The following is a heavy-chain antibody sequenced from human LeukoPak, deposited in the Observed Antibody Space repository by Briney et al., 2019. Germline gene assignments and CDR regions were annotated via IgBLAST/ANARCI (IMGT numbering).Heavy chain of an antibody. Sequence: GGSLRLSCAASGFPFSNYAIHWVRQAPGKGLEYVSAISDNGGSTYYAHSVKGRSTISRDNSKNMLYLQMGSLRTEDMAVYYCARDGSGSPDYWGQGTLVTVSS. CDR3: ARDGSGSPDY. CDR1: GFPFSNYA. CDR2: ISDNGGST. D-gene: IGHD3-10*01. J-gene: IGHJ4*02. V-gene: IGHV3-64*01.